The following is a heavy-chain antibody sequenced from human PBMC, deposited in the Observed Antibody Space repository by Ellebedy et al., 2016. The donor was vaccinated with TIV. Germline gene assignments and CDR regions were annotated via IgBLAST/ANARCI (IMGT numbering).Heavy chain of an antibody. Sequence: GESLKISCAASGFKFSSYGMNWVRQAPGKGLEWVSSISRSSSHIFYAPSVKGRFTIYRDNAKNSLYLQMNSLRAEDTAVYYCAKALYGGNFWGQGTLVTVSS. CDR3: AKALYGGNF. J-gene: IGHJ4*02. CDR1: GFKFSSYG. V-gene: IGHV3-21*04. CDR2: ISRSSSHI. D-gene: IGHD4-23*01.